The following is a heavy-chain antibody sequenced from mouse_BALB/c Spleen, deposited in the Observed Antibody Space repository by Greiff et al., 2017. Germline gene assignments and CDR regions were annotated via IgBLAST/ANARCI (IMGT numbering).Heavy chain of an antibody. J-gene: IGHJ4*01. D-gene: IGHD1-1*01. CDR1: GFTFSSFG. Sequence: EVQRVESGGGLVQPGGSRKLSCAASGFTFSSFGMHWVRQAPEKGLEWVAYISSGSSTIYYADTVKGRFTISRDNPKNTLFLQMTSLRSEDTAMYYCASELLRSYYAMDYWGQGTSVTVSS. CDR3: ASELLRSYYAMDY. V-gene: IGHV5-17*02. CDR2: ISSGSSTI.